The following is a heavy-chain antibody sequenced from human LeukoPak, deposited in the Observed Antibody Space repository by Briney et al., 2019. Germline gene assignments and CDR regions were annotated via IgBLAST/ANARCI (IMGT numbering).Heavy chain of an antibody. CDR2: ISSSSSYI. J-gene: IGHJ4*02. D-gene: IGHD3-10*01. V-gene: IGHV3-21*01. CDR1: GFTFSSYE. CDR3: ARDWEGVRGVLRY. Sequence: GSLRLSCAASGFTFSSYEMNWVRQAPGKGLEWVSSISSSSSYIYYADSVKGRFTISRDNAKNSLYLQMNSLRAEDTAVYYCARDWEGVRGVLRYWGQGTLVTVSS.